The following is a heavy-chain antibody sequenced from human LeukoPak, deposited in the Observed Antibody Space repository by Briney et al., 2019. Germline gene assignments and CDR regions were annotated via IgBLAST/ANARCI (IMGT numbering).Heavy chain of an antibody. V-gene: IGHV3-30-3*01. Sequence: GGSLRLSCAASGFTFSSYAMHWVRQAPGKGLEWVAVISYDGSNKYYADSVKGRFTISRDNSKNTLYLQMNSLGAEDTAVYYCAREAYYYDSSGFDYWGQGTLVAVSS. J-gene: IGHJ4*02. D-gene: IGHD3-22*01. CDR2: ISYDGSNK. CDR1: GFTFSSYA. CDR3: AREAYYYDSSGFDY.